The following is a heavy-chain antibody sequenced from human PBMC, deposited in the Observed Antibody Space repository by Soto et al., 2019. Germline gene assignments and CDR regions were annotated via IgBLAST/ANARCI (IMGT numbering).Heavy chain of an antibody. V-gene: IGHV3-23*01. Sequence: GGSLRLSCAASGFTFSSYAMSWVRQAPGKGLEWVSTITSGGSTYYADSRKGRFTISRDNSKNTLYLQMNSLRAEDTAVYYSAKDRPPPYYFDSSGYYFLFDYWGQGTLVTVSS. CDR3: AKDRPPPYYFDSSGYYFLFDY. D-gene: IGHD3-22*01. J-gene: IGHJ4*02. CDR1: GFTFSSYA. CDR2: ITSGGST.